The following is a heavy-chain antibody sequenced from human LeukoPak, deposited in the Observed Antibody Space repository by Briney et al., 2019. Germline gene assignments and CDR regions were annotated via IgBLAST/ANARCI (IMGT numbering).Heavy chain of an antibody. Sequence: GGSLRLSCAASGFTFSSYAMSWIRQAPGKGLAWISTVSASGDSTSYADSVKGRFTISRDNSKNALYLQVNSLRADDAALYYCAKSHYYGSGSIDYWGQGTLVTVSS. J-gene: IGHJ4*02. CDR3: AKSHYYGSGSIDY. CDR2: VSASGDST. D-gene: IGHD3-10*01. CDR1: GFTFSSYA. V-gene: IGHV3-23*01.